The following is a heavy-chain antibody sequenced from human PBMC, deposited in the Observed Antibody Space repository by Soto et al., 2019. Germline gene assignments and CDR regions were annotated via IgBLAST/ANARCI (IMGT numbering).Heavy chain of an antibody. J-gene: IGHJ4*02. Sequence: EVQLLESGGGLVQPGGSLRLSCAASGLTFSSYAMSWVRQAPGKGLEWVSAISGSGGSTFYADSVKGRFTISRDNSKNTLFLQMNSLRAEDTAVYYCAGRITVAVTLAYWGQGTLVTVSS. V-gene: IGHV3-23*01. D-gene: IGHD6-19*01. CDR1: GLTFSSYA. CDR2: ISGSGGST. CDR3: AGRITVAVTLAY.